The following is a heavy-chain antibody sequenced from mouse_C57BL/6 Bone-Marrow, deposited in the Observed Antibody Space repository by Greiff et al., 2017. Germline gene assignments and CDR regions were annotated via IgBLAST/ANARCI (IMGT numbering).Heavy chain of an antibody. D-gene: IGHD3-3*01. CDR1: GYTFTSYW. Sequence: VQLQQPGAELVKPGASVKMSCKASGYTFTSYWITWVKQRPGQGLEWIGDIYPTSGSTNYNEKFKSKAKMTVDTSSNTAYMQHSSLTSENSAVFYGARSDPRGRSFGYWDQGTTLTVSS. V-gene: IGHV1-55*01. CDR2: IYPTSGST. CDR3: ARSDPRGRSFGY. J-gene: IGHJ2*01.